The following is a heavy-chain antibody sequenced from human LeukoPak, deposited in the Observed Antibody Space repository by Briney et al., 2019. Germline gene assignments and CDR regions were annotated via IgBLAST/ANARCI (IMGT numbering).Heavy chain of an antibody. CDR2: MNPNSGNT. CDR1: GGTFSSDP. V-gene: IGHV1-8*03. J-gene: IGHJ5*02. D-gene: IGHD6-13*01. Sequence: ASVKVSCKASGGTFSSDPITWVRQATGQGLEWMGWMNPNSGNTGYAQKFQGRVTITRNTSISTAYMELSSLRSEDTAVYYCARGSSWYNWFDPWGQGTLVTVSS. CDR3: ARGSSWYNWFDP.